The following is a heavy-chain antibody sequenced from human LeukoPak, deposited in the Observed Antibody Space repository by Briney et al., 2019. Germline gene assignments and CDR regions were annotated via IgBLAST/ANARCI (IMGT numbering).Heavy chain of an antibody. J-gene: IGHJ6*02. CDR2: ISAYNGDT. CDR3: ARNFYDFWSGYKSLHYYYSMDV. Sequence: ASVKVSCKASGYTFTNYGINWVRQAPGQGLEWMGWISAYNGDTNYAEKLQDRVTMTTDTSTTTAYMELKSLRSDDTAVYYCARNFYDFWSGYKSLHYYYSMDVWGQGTTVTVSS. D-gene: IGHD3-3*01. V-gene: IGHV1-18*01. CDR1: GYTFTNYG.